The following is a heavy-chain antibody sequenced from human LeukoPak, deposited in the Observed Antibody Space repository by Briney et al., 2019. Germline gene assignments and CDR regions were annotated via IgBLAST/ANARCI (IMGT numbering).Heavy chain of an antibody. D-gene: IGHD3-22*01. CDR2: INPNSGGT. J-gene: IGHJ4*02. Sequence: ASVKVSCKASGYTFTSYGISWVRQAPGQGLEWMGWINPNSGGTNYAQKFQGRVTMTRDTSISTAYMELSRLRSDDTAVYYCARRGYYDSSGYTTYDYWGQGTLVTVSS. V-gene: IGHV1-2*02. CDR3: ARRGYYDSSGYTTYDY. CDR1: GYTFTSYG.